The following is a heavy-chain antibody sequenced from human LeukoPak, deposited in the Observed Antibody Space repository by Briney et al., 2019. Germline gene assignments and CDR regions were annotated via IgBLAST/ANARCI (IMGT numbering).Heavy chain of an antibody. J-gene: IGHJ4*02. CDR1: GGSISSYY. Sequence: PSETLSLTCTVSGGSISSYYWSWIRQPPEKGLEWIGYIYYSGSTNYNPSLKSRVTISVDTSKNQFSLKLSSVTAADTAVYYCARDYYGGNSGYYFDYWGQGTLVTVSS. D-gene: IGHD4-23*01. V-gene: IGHV4-59*01. CDR3: ARDYYGGNSGYYFDY. CDR2: IYYSGST.